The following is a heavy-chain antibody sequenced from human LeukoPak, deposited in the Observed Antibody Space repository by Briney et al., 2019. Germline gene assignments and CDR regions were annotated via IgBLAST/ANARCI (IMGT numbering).Heavy chain of an antibody. CDR3: AKDSAGSITTLLFNYMDV. Sequence: GGSLRLSCAASGFTFDDYAMHWVRQPPGKGLEWVSLISWDGGSTYYADSVKGRFTISRDNSKNSLYLQMNSLRAEDTALYYCAKDSAGSITTLLFNYMDVWGKGTTVTVSS. J-gene: IGHJ6*03. D-gene: IGHD3-3*01. CDR2: ISWDGGST. CDR1: GFTFDDYA. V-gene: IGHV3-43D*04.